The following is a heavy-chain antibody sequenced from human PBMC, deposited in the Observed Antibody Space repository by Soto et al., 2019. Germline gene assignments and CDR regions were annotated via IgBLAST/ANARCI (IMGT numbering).Heavy chain of an antibody. CDR3: AKTGDDFWSGYTDMYYCDS. Sequence: EVQLLESGGGLVQPGGSLRLSCAASGFMFHRYAMSWFRQAPGKGLEWVSEVRTRGPSAYYADSVKGRFTISRDNSKNTLDLQMNNLRAEDTAVYYCAKTGDDFWSGYTDMYYCDSWGQGTLVTVSS. D-gene: IGHD3-3*01. CDR1: GFMFHRYA. J-gene: IGHJ4*02. V-gene: IGHV3-23*01. CDR2: VRTRGPSA.